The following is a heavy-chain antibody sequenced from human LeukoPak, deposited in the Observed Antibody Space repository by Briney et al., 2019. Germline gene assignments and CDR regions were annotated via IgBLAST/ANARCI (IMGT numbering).Heavy chain of an antibody. Sequence: ASVKVSCKASAYTFTSYDINWVRQATGQGLAWMGWMNPNSGNTGYAQKFQGRVTMTRNTSISTAYMELSRLRSEDTAVYYCARDGVLRYFDWLPRPYYYYYGMDVWGQGTTVTVSS. D-gene: IGHD3-9*01. V-gene: IGHV1-8*01. CDR2: MNPNSGNT. CDR3: ARDGVLRYFDWLPRPYYYYYGMDV. J-gene: IGHJ6*02. CDR1: AYTFTSYD.